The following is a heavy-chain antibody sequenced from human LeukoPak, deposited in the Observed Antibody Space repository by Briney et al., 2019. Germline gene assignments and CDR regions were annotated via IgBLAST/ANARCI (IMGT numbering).Heavy chain of an antibody. CDR3: AGNGPIAAAGYDY. CDR2: IYYSGST. J-gene: IGHJ4*02. Sequence: SETLSLTCTVSGGSISSYYWSWIRQPPGKGLEWIGYIYYSGSTNYNPSLKSRVTISVDTSKNQFSLKLSSVTAADTAVYYCAGNGPIAAAGYDYWGQGTLVTVSS. D-gene: IGHD6-13*01. V-gene: IGHV4-59*08. CDR1: GGSISSYY.